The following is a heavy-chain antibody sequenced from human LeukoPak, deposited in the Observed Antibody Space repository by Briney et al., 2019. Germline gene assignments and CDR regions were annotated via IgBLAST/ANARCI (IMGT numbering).Heavy chain of an antibody. V-gene: IGHV4-39*01. J-gene: IGHJ5*02. CDR2: IYYSGST. CDR1: GGSISSSSYH. D-gene: IGHD4-17*01. CDR3: ASRAVTTLWFDP. Sequence: SETLSLTCTVSGGSISSSSYHWGWIRQPPGKGLEWIGSIYYSGSTYYNPSLKSRVTISVDTSKNQFSLKLSSVTAADTAVYYCASRAVTTLWFDPWGQGTLVTVSS.